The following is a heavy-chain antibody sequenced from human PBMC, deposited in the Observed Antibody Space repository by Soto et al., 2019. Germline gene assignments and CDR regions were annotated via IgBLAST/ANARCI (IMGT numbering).Heavy chain of an antibody. Sequence: QVQLVQSGAEVKKPGSSVKVSCKASGGTFSSYAISWVRQAPGQGLEWMGGIIPIFGTANYAQKFQGRVTITGDEPRGKAYRDLSGLRCGDGAVYYWAGGHAYSYDGSVGGGFPPGGRGT. CDR2: IIPIFGTA. D-gene: IGHD3-22*01. CDR1: GGTFSSYA. J-gene: IGHJ5*02. V-gene: IGHV1-69*01. CDR3: AGGHAYSYDGSVGGGFPP.